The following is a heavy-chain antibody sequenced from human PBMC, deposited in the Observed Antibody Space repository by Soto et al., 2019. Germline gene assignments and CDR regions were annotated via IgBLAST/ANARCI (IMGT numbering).Heavy chain of an antibody. CDR2: ISSSGSTI. CDR1: GFTFSSYE. CDR3: ARDDKGAFDI. Sequence: EVQLVESGEGLVQPGGSLRLSCAASGFTFSSYEMNWVRQAPGKGLEWVSYISSSGSTIYYADSVKGRFTISRDNAKNSLYLQMNSLRAEDTAVYYCARDDKGAFDIWGQGTMVTVSS. V-gene: IGHV3-48*03. J-gene: IGHJ3*02.